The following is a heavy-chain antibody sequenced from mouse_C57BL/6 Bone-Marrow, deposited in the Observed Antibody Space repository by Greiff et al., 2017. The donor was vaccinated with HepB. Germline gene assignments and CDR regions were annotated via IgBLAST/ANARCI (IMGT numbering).Heavy chain of an antibody. D-gene: IGHD2-4*01. V-gene: IGHV1-81*01. Sequence: VHLQQSGAELARPGASVKLSCKASGYTFTSYGISWVKQRTGQGLEWIGEIYPRSGNTYYNEKFKGKATLTADKSSSTAYMELRSLTSEDSAVYFCATIYYDYDEGFAYWGQGTLVTVSA. J-gene: IGHJ3*01. CDR1: GYTFTSYG. CDR3: ATIYYDYDEGFAY. CDR2: IYPRSGNT.